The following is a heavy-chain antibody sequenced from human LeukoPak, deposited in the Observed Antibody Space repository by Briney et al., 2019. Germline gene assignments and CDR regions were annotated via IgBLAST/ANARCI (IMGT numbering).Heavy chain of an antibody. CDR2: ASGSGGST. CDR3: ASSPYYYDSSGYWI. Sequence: GGSLRLSCAASGFTFSSYAMSWVRQAPGKGLEWVSSASGSGGSTYYADSVKGRFTISRDNSKNTLYLQMNSLRAEDTAVYYCASSPYYYDSSGYWIWGQGTQVTVSS. V-gene: IGHV3-23*01. CDR1: GFTFSSYA. D-gene: IGHD3-22*01. J-gene: IGHJ4*02.